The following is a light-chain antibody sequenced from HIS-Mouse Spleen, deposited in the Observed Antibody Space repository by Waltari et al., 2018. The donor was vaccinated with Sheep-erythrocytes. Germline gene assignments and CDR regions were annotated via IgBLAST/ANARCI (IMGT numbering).Light chain of an antibody. V-gene: IGLV2-23*01. J-gene: IGLJ3*02. Sequence: QSALTQPASVSGSPGQSITISCPGTSSDVGSYNLVSWYQQHQGKAPKLLIYEGSKRPSGVSNRFAGSKSGNTASLTISGLQAEDEADYYCCSDAGSSTPWVFGGGTKLTVL. CDR3: CSDAGSSTPWV. CDR1: SSDVGSYNL. CDR2: EGS.